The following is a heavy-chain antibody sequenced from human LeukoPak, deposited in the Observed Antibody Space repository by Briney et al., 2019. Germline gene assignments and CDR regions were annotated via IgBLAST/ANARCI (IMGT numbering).Heavy chain of an antibody. CDR1: WFTISSNY. V-gene: IGHV3-53*01. D-gene: IGHD2-8*01. Sequence: PGGSLRLSCAASWFTISSNYMSWVRQAPGKGLEWVSVIYSGGTTYYADSVKGRFTISRDNSKNTEYLQMNSLRAEDTAVYYCARGTNAYPSFFDYWGQGTLVTVSS. J-gene: IGHJ4*02. CDR3: ARGTNAYPSFFDY. CDR2: IYSGGTT.